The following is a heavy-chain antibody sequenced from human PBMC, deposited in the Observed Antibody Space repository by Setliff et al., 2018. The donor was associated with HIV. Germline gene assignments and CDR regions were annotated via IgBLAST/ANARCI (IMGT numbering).Heavy chain of an antibody. CDR2: ISYTGST. V-gene: IGHV4-39*01. CDR1: GFTFSRYA. Sequence: GSLRLSCAASGFTFSRYAMSWIRQPPGKGLEWIGTISYTGSTYYDPSLKSRVTISLDTSKNQFFLKLSSVTAPDTAIYYCARQTWEYYDTLTGYYRSPKNFDSWGQGTLVTVSS. CDR3: ARQTWEYYDTLTGYYRSPKNFDS. J-gene: IGHJ4*02. D-gene: IGHD3-9*01.